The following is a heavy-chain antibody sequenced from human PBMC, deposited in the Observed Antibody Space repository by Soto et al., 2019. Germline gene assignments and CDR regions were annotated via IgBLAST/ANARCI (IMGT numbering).Heavy chain of an antibody. CDR3: ARSGSNWYFDY. CDR1: GGSISSNNW. J-gene: IGHJ4*02. V-gene: IGHV4-4*02. D-gene: IGHD6-13*01. Sequence: QVQLQESGPGLVKPSGTLSLTCAVSGGSISSNNWWSWVRQPPGKGLEWIGEIHHSGTTDHNPSLKSRVTTSVDKSKNQFSLKLTSVTAADRAVYYCARSGSNWYFDYWGQGTLVTVSS. CDR2: IHHSGTT.